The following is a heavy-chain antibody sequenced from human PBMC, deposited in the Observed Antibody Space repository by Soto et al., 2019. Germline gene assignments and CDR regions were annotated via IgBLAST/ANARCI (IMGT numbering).Heavy chain of an antibody. CDR3: VKGVYCSSTSCYVVGFNYYYYGMDV. CDR2: ISSNGGST. CDR1: GFTFSSYA. J-gene: IGHJ6*02. Sequence: PGGSLSLSCSASGFTFSSYAMHWVRQAPGKGLEYVSAISSNGGSTYYADSVKGRFTISRDNSKNTLYLQMSSLRAEDTAVYYCVKGVYCSSTSCYVVGFNYYYYGMDVWGQGTTVTVSS. V-gene: IGHV3-64D*06. D-gene: IGHD2-2*01.